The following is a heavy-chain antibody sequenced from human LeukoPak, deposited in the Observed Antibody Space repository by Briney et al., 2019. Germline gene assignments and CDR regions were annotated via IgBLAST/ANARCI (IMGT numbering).Heavy chain of an antibody. Sequence: SETLSLTCTVSGGSISSYYWSWIRQPPGKGLEWIASIFYTGSSSYDPSLKTRVTISVDTSKNQLFLKLSSVTAADTAVYYCARQMAVAGDFGYWGRGTLVTVSS. CDR2: IFYTGSS. CDR3: ARQMAVAGDFGY. V-gene: IGHV4-59*08. CDR1: GGSISSYY. J-gene: IGHJ4*02. D-gene: IGHD6-19*01.